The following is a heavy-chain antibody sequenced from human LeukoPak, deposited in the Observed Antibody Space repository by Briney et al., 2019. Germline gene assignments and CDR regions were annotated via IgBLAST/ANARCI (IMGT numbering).Heavy chain of an antibody. CDR2: IKQDGSEK. CDR1: GFTFSSYC. J-gene: IGHJ5*02. Sequence: PGGSLRLSCAASGFTFSSYCMTWVRQAPGKGLEWVANIKQDGSEKNYVDSVKGRFTISRDNAKNSLYLQMNSLRAEDTAVSYCARPHCSGGSCYSSWLDPWGQGTLVTVSS. D-gene: IGHD2-15*01. V-gene: IGHV3-7*04. CDR3: ARPHCSGGSCYSSWLDP.